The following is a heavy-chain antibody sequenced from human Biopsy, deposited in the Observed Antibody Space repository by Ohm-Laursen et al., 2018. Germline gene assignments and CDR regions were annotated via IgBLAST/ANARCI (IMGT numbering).Heavy chain of an antibody. V-gene: IGHV4-4*07. CDR2: IYPGGST. CDR3: ASVVLGPSNDAFDL. J-gene: IGHJ3*01. D-gene: IGHD3-22*01. Sequence: ETLSLPCNVSGGDINNYYWSWIRQPAGKGLEGIGRIYPGGSTNYNPSLKSRVTMSVDTSKKQLSLGLRSVTAADTAMYYCASVVLGPSNDAFDLWGQGTMVVVSS. CDR1: GGDINNYY.